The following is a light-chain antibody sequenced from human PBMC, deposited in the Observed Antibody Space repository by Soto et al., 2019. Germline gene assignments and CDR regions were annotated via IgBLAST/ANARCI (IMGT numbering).Light chain of an antibody. CDR1: SSNIGSNY. J-gene: IGLJ2*01. Sequence: QLVLTQPPLASGTPGQRVTISCSGSSSNIGSNYVYWYQQLPGTAPKLLMYRNNQRPSGVPDRFSGSKSGTSASLAIGGLRPEDEADYYCAGWDDSLSGQVFGGGTKVTVL. V-gene: IGLV1-47*01. CDR2: RNN. CDR3: AGWDDSLSGQV.